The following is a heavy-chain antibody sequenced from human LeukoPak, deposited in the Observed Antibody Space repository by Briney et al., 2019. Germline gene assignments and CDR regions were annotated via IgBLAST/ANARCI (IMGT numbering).Heavy chain of an antibody. J-gene: IGHJ4*02. CDR3: ARRKRGYSYGYYFDY. CDR1: GGSFSGYY. D-gene: IGHD5-18*01. CDR2: INHSGST. Sequence: PSETLSLTCAVYGGSFSGYYWSWIRQPPRKGLEWIGEINHSGSTNYNPSLKSRVTISVDTSKNQFSLKLSSVTAADTAVYYCARRKRGYSYGYYFDYWGQGTLVTVSS. V-gene: IGHV4-34*01.